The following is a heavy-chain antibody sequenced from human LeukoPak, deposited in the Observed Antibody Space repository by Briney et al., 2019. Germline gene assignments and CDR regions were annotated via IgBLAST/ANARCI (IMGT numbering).Heavy chain of an antibody. CDR3: ARGPDYGDSGGMDV. D-gene: IGHD4-17*01. CDR1: GGSISSNNW. Sequence: SGTLSLTCAVSGGSISSNNWWSWVRQPPGKGLEWIGEIYRSGSTNYNPSLKSRVTISVDTSKNQFSLKLSSVTAADTAVYYCARGPDYGDSGGMDVWGQGTTVTVSS. V-gene: IGHV4-4*02. J-gene: IGHJ6*02. CDR2: IYRSGST.